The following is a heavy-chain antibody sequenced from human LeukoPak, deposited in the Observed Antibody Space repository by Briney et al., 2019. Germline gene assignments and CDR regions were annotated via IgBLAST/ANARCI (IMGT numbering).Heavy chain of an antibody. CDR1: GYSFTSYW. CDR2: IYPGDSDT. V-gene: IGHV5-51*01. D-gene: IGHD4-11*01. Sequence: GESLKISCKGSGYSFTSYWIGWVRQMPGKGLEWMGIIYPGDSDTRYSPSFQGQVTISADKFSNTVYLEWSSLKVSDTGIYYCVRRPALPAVKYFDVWGRGTLVTVSS. J-gene: IGHJ2*01. CDR3: VRRPALPAVKYFDV.